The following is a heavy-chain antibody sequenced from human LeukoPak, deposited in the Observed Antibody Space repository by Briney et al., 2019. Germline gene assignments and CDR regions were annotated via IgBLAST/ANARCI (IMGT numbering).Heavy chain of an antibody. Sequence: PGGSLRLSCAASRFTLSSNYMSWVRQARGNGLDWVSVMYSGGNTHYADSVKGRFTISRDNSKNTFYLQMNSLRAEDTAVYYCARDSWLITEDYWGQGTLVTVSS. CDR1: RFTLSSNY. CDR2: MYSGGNT. J-gene: IGHJ4*02. CDR3: ARDSWLITEDY. D-gene: IGHD3-16*01. V-gene: IGHV3-53*01.